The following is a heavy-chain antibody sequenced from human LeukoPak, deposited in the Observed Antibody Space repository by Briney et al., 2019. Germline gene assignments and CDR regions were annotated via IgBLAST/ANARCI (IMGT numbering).Heavy chain of an antibody. CDR1: GGSINNYY. V-gene: IGHV4-4*07. J-gene: IGHJ4*02. CDR2: IYTTGST. CDR3: ARGEYRYAVDY. Sequence: SETLSLTCTVSGGSINNYYWSWIRQPAGKGLEWIGRIYTTGSTNYNPSLKSRVTISVDTSKNQFSLKLSSVTAADTAVYYCARGEYRYAVDYWGQGTLVTVSS. D-gene: IGHD5-18*01.